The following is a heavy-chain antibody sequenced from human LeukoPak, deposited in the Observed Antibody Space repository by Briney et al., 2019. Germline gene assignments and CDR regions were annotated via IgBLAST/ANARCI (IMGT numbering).Heavy chain of an antibody. CDR1: GGSISSSSYY. J-gene: IGHJ4*02. D-gene: IGHD2-2*02. Sequence: PSETLSLTCTVSGGSISSSSYYWGWIRQPPGKGLEWIGSIYYSGSTYYNPSLKSRVTISVDTSKNQFSLKLSSVTAADTAVYYCATLGYCSSTSCDIDYWGQGTLVTVSS. V-gene: IGHV4-39*01. CDR2: IYYSGST. CDR3: ATLGYCSSTSCDIDY.